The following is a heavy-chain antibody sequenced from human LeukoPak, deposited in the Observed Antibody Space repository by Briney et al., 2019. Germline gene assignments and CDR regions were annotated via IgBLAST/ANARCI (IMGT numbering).Heavy chain of an antibody. Sequence: AGGSLRLSCAASAFTFSSFEMNWVRQAPGKGLEWISYISRSARTTYYADSVKGRFTISRDNAKNSLYLQMHSLRAEDTAIYYCARESLIAAAVDYWGQGTLVTVSS. J-gene: IGHJ4*02. CDR3: ARESLIAAAVDY. V-gene: IGHV3-48*03. CDR2: ISRSARTT. D-gene: IGHD6-13*01. CDR1: AFTFSSFE.